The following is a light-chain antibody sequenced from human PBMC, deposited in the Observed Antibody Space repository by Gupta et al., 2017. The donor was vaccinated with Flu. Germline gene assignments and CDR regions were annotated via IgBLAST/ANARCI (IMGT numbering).Light chain of an antibody. J-gene: IGLJ2*01. CDR2: RNN. Sequence: QSVLTQPPSASGPPGQRVTISCSGSSSNSGSNYVYWYQQLPGTAPKLLIYRNNQRPSGVPDRFSGSKSGTSASLAISGLRSEDEADYYCAAWDDSLSGPGVFGGGTKLTVL. CDR3: AAWDDSLSGPGV. V-gene: IGLV1-47*01. CDR1: SSNSGSNY.